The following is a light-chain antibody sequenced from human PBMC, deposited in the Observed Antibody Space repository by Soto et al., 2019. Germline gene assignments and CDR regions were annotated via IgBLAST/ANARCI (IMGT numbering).Light chain of an antibody. J-gene: IGKJ1*01. Sequence: IVMTQSPATLSVSPGERATLSCRASQSVSSSYLAWYQQKPGQAPRLLIYGASSRATGIPDRFSGSGSGTDFTLTISRLEPEDFAVYYCQQYDSSPKTFGQGTKVDIK. CDR1: QSVSSSY. CDR3: QQYDSSPKT. CDR2: GAS. V-gene: IGKV3-20*01.